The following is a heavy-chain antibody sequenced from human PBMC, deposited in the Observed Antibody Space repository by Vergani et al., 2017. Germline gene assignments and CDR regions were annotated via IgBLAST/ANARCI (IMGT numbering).Heavy chain of an antibody. D-gene: IGHD6-6*01. CDR3: ASSGNEYSSSYYYMDV. CDR2: ISYDGSNK. Sequence: QVQRVESGGGVVQPGRSLRLSCAASGFTFSSYAMHWVRQAPGKGLEWVAVISYDGSNKYYADSVKGRFTISRDNAKNSLYLQMNSLRAEDTAVYYCASSGNEYSSSYYYMDVRGKGTTVTVSS. V-gene: IGHV3-30-3*01. CDR1: GFTFSSYA. J-gene: IGHJ6*03.